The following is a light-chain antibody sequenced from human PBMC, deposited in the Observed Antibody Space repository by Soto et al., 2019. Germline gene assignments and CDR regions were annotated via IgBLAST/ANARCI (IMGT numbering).Light chain of an antibody. CDR2: EVV. V-gene: IGLV2-8*01. J-gene: IGLJ1*01. Sequence: LTQPPSASGSPGQSVTISCTGTKNDIGVYDFVSWYQHHPGKAPRLIIYEVVQRPSGVPDRFSGSKSGNTASLTVSGLQAADEADYFCKSYAGSNTYVFGSGTKVTVL. CDR1: KNDIGVYDF. CDR3: KSYAGSNTYV.